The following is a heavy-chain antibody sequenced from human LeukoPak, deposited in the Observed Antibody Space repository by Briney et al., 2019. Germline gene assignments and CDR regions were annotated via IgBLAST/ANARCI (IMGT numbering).Heavy chain of an antibody. Sequence: GGSLRLSCAASGFTFSSYSMNWVRQAPGKGLEWVSSISSSSSYIYYADSVKGRFPISRDNAKNSLYLQMNSLRAEDTAVYYCASHSGYDSAFDIWGQGTMVTVSS. D-gene: IGHD5-12*01. CDR1: GFTFSSYS. CDR3: ASHSGYDSAFDI. CDR2: ISSSSSYI. V-gene: IGHV3-21*01. J-gene: IGHJ3*02.